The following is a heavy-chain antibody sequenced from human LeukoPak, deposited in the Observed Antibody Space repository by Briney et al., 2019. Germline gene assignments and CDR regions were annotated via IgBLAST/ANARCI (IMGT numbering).Heavy chain of an antibody. V-gene: IGHV3-30-3*01. D-gene: IGHD4-17*01. CDR2: ISYDGSNK. Sequence: GGSLRLSCAASGFTFSSYAMHWVRQAPGKGLEWVAVISYDGSNKYYADSVEGRFTISRDNSKNTLYLQMNSLRAEDTAVYYCARVTVTTPYYYYYGMDVWGQGTTVTVSS. CDR3: ARVTVTTPYYYYYGMDV. CDR1: GFTFSSYA. J-gene: IGHJ6*02.